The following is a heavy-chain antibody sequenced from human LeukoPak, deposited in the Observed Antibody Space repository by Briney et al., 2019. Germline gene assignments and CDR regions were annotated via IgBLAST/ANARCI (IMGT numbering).Heavy chain of an antibody. D-gene: IGHD3-10*01. CDR1: GGSISSGSYY. V-gene: IGHV4-61*02. CDR2: IYTSGST. J-gene: IGHJ5*02. Sequence: SETLSLTCTVSGGSISSGSYYWSWIRQPAGKGLEWIGRIYTSGSTNYNPSLKSRVTISVDTSKNQFSLKLSSVTAADTAVYYCARGYYYGSGSTYNWSDPWGQGTLVTVSS. CDR3: ARGYYYGSGSTYNWSDP.